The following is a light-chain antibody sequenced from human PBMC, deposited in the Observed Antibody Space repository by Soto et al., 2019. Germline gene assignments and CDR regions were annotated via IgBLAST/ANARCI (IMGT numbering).Light chain of an antibody. Sequence: DIQMTQSPSTLSAYVGDRVTITCRASQSINNYLAWYQQKPGKAPKLLIYKASTLESGVPSRFSGSGSGTECTLSISSLQPDDFATYSCQQYESFPRTFGQGTKVEN. V-gene: IGKV1-5*03. J-gene: IGKJ1*01. CDR2: KAS. CDR3: QQYESFPRT. CDR1: QSINNY.